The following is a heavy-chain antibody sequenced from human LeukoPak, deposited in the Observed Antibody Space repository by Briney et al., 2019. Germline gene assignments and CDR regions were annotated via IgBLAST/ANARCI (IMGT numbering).Heavy chain of an antibody. CDR1: GASFSSYY. Sequence: SETLSLTCTVSGASFSSYYWSWIRQPPGKGLEWIGYIYYSGSTNYNPSLRSRVTISVDTSKNQFSLKLSSVTAADTAVYYCARSSESYDSSGYYSYYFDYWGQGTLVTVSS. J-gene: IGHJ4*02. V-gene: IGHV4-59*01. D-gene: IGHD3-22*01. CDR3: ARSSESYDSSGYYSYYFDY. CDR2: IYYSGST.